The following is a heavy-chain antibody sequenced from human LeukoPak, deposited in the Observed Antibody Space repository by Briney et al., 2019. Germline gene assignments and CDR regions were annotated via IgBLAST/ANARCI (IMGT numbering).Heavy chain of an antibody. D-gene: IGHD3-22*01. Sequence: ASVKVSCKASGYTFTGYYMHWVRQAPGQGLEWMGWINPNSGGTNYAQKFQGRVTMTRDTSISTAYMELSRLRSDDTAVYYCARDLHSNYYDSSGYEAYWGQGTLVTVSS. V-gene: IGHV1-2*02. CDR3: ARDLHSNYYDSSGYEAY. CDR1: GYTFTGYY. CDR2: INPNSGGT. J-gene: IGHJ4*02.